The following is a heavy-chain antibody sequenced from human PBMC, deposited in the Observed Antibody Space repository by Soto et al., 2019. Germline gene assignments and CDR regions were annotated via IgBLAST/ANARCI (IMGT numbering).Heavy chain of an antibody. D-gene: IGHD3-9*01. CDR3: ARSITFDWLFFDY. V-gene: IGHV4-4*02. CDR2: IYHSGST. J-gene: IGHJ4*02. CDR1: GASINRNNW. Sequence: SETLSLTCAVSGASINRNNWWSWVRQAPGKGLEWIGEIYHSGSTNYNPSLKSRVTISVDKSKNHFSLKLSSVTAADTAVYYCARSITFDWLFFDYWGQGTLVTVSS.